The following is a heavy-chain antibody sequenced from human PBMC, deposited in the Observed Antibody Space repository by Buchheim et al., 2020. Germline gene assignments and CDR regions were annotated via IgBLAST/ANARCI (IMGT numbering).Heavy chain of an antibody. J-gene: IGHJ6*01. CDR2: IYFSGDS. D-gene: IGHD3-3*01. CDR1: GGSINSGVYY. CDR3: AKAVWSGYSNTFFFFGMDV. V-gene: IGHV4-30-4*01. Sequence: QVQLQESGPGLVRPSQTLSLTCTVSGGSINSGVYYWSWVRQPPGKGLGWMGYIYFSGDSYYNPSLKCRITMSFSTSKNHLSLRLTSVTAADTAVYYCAKAVWSGYSNTFFFFGMDVWGQGTT.